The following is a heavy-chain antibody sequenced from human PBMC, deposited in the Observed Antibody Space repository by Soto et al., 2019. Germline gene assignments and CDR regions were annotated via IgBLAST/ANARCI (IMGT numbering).Heavy chain of an antibody. CDR2: MNPNSGGT. J-gene: IGHJ4*02. CDR3: ARGYYSSSWRVFDY. D-gene: IGHD6-13*01. V-gene: IGHV1-2*02. Sequence: QVQLVQSGADVKKPGASVKVSCKTSGYTFSGYFMHWLRQAPGQGLEWMGWMNPNSGGTDYAQNFQDSVSMTWDTSISTAYMELRRLRSDDTAIYYCARGYYSSSWRVFDYWGQGTLVTISS. CDR1: GYTFSGYF.